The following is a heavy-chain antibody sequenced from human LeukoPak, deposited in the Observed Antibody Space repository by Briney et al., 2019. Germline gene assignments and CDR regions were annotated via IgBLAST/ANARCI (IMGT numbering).Heavy chain of an antibody. Sequence: SETLSLTCAVYGGSFSGYYWSWIRQPPGKGLEWIGCINYSGTTNYNPSLKSRVSMSVDTSKNQFSLKLSSVTAADTAVYYCARGTMMVGPWGQGTQVTVSS. CDR1: GGSFSGYY. CDR2: INYSGTT. CDR3: ARGTMMVGP. J-gene: IGHJ5*02. D-gene: IGHD3-22*01. V-gene: IGHV4-59*01.